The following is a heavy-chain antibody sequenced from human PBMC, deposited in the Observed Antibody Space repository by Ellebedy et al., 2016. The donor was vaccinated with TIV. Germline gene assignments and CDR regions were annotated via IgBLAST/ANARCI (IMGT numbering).Heavy chain of an antibody. CDR3: AREVGSTGNHYWYFDL. CDR2: ISSSSSTI. Sequence: GESLKISCAASGFTFSSYSMNWVRQAPGKGLAWVSYISSSSSTIYYADCVKGRFTISRDNAKNSLYLQMNSLRDEDTAVYYCAREVGSTGNHYWYFDLWGRGTLVTVSS. V-gene: IGHV3-48*02. J-gene: IGHJ2*01. D-gene: IGHD1-14*01. CDR1: GFTFSSYS.